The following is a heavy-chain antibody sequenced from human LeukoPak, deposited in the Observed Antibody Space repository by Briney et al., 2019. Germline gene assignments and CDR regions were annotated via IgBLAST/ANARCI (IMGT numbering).Heavy chain of an antibody. CDR3: ARVVYYGDYFPFDY. J-gene: IGHJ4*02. D-gene: IGHD4-17*01. CDR2: IYYSGST. V-gene: IGHV4-59*08. Sequence: SETLSLTCTVSGGSISSYYWSWIQQPPGKGLEWIGYIYYSGSTNYNPSLKSRVTISVDTSKNQFSLKLSSVTAADTAVYYCARVVYYGDYFPFDYWGQGTLVTVSS. CDR1: GGSISSYY.